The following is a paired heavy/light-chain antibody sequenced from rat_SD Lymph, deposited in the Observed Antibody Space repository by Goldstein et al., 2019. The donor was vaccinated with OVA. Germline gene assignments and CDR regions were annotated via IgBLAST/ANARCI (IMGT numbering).Heavy chain of an antibody. J-gene: IGHJ4*01. Sequence: QVNLLQSGAALVKPGASVKLSCTASGYTFTDYYIHWVKQSHGKSLEWIGYINPFSGYTDYNDKFTSKATLTVDKSTNTAYMELSRLTSEDSATYYCTRGAYNNYVMDAWGQGASVTVSS. V-gene: IGHV1-38*01. D-gene: IGHD1-10*01. CDR1: GYTFTDYY. CDR2: INPFSGYT. CDR3: TRGAYNNYVMDA.
Light chain of an antibody. CDR2: KAS. J-gene: IGKJ1*01. CDR3: HQSWNSPRT. CDR1: ESVSTL. V-gene: IGKV3S8*01. Sequence: DTVLTQSPALAVSPGERVTISCRASESVSTLMHWYQQKPGQQPKLLIYKASNLASGVPARFSGSGSGTDFTYTIDPVEADDIATYYCHQSWNSPRTFGGGTKLELK.